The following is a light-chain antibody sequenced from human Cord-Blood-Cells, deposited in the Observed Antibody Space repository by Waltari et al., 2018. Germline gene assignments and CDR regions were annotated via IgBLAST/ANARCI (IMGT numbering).Light chain of an antibody. J-gene: IGKJ1*01. V-gene: IGKV2-28*01. CDR3: MQALQTPRT. CDR2: LGS. Sequence: DIVMTQSTLSLPVTPGAPVSISCRSSQSLLHSNGYNSLDWYLQNPGQSPQLLIYLGSNPASGIPDRFSGSGSGTDFTLKISRVEAEDVGVYYCMQALQTPRTFGQGTKVEIK. CDR1: QSLLHSNGYNS.